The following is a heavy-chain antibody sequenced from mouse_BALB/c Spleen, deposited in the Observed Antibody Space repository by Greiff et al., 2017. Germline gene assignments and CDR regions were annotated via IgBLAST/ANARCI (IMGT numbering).Heavy chain of an antibody. CDR3: ARSTTATAWFAY. J-gene: IGHJ3*01. CDR2: ISSGSSTI. V-gene: IGHV5-17*02. Sequence: EVKLMESGGGLVQPGGSRKLSCAASGFTFSSFGMHWVRQAPEKGLEWVAYISSGSSTIYYADTVTGRFTISRDNPKNTLFLQMTSLRSEDTAMYYCARSTTATAWFAYWGQGTLVTVSA. D-gene: IGHD1-2*01. CDR1: GFTFSSFG.